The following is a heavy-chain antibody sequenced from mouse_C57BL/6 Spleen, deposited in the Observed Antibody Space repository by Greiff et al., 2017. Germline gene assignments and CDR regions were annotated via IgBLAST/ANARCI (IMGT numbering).Heavy chain of an antibody. CDR2: IYPGDGDT. CDR3: AIYDSSPGFAY. Sequence: VQLQESGPELVKPGASVKISCKASGYAFSSYWMHWVKQRPGKGLEWIGRIYPGDGDTNYNGKFKGKATLTADKSSSTAYMQLTTLTSEGSAVYFCAIYDSSPGFAYWGQGTPLTVSA. D-gene: IGHD1-1*01. J-gene: IGHJ3*01. V-gene: IGHV1-82*01. CDR1: GYAFSSYW.